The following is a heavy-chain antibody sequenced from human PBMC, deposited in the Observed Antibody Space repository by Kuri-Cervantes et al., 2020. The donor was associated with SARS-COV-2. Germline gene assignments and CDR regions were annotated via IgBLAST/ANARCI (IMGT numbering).Heavy chain of an antibody. D-gene: IGHD2-2*01. J-gene: IGHJ2*01. V-gene: IGHV1-24*01. CDR2: FDPEDGET. Sequence: ASVKVSCKVSGYTLTELSMHWVRQAPGKGLEWMGGFDPEDGETIHAQKFQGRVTMTEDTSTDTAYMELSSLRSEDTAVYYCATVPAAMMYWYFDLWGRGTLVTVSS. CDR1: GYTLTELS. CDR3: ATVPAAMMYWYFDL.